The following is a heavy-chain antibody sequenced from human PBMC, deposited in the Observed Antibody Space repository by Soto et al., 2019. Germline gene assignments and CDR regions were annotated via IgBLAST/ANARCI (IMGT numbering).Heavy chain of an antibody. CDR2: IWYDGSNK. CDR3: AREAPNSGYDHLIDY. J-gene: IGHJ4*02. CDR1: GFTFSSYG. Sequence: QVQLVESGGGVVQPGRSLRLSCAASGFTFSSYGMHWVRQAPGKGLEWVAVIWYDGSNKYYADSVKGRFTISRDKSKNTLYLQMNSLRAEDTAVYYCAREAPNSGYDHLIDYWGQGTLVTVSS. V-gene: IGHV3-33*01. D-gene: IGHD5-12*01.